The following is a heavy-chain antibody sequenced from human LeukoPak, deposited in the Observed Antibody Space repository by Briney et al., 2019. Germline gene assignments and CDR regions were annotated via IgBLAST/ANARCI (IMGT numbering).Heavy chain of an antibody. J-gene: IGHJ3*02. Sequence: GASVKVSCKASGYTFTGYYMHWVRQAPGQGLEWMGWINPNSGGTNYAQRFQGRITMTRDTSISTAYMELSSLRSDDTALYYCARVPHRGTIVELPGTILDAFDIWSQGTMVTVSS. D-gene: IGHD1-7*01. CDR1: GYTFTGYY. CDR3: ARVPHRGTIVELPGTILDAFDI. CDR2: INPNSGGT. V-gene: IGHV1-2*02.